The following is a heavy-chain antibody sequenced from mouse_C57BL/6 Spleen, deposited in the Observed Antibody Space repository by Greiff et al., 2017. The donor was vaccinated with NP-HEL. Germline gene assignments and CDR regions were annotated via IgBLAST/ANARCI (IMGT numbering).Heavy chain of an antibody. CDR1: GYTFTSYW. J-gene: IGHJ1*03. D-gene: IGHD1-1*01. CDR2: IDPSDSYT. CDR3: ARSPVVARYFDV. Sequence: QVQLQQPGAELVKPGASVKLSCKASGYTFTSYWMQWVKQRPGQGLEWIGEIDPSDSYTNYNQKFKGKATLTVDTSSSTAYMQLSSLTSEDSAVYYCARSPVVARYFDVWGTRTTVTVSS. V-gene: IGHV1-50*01.